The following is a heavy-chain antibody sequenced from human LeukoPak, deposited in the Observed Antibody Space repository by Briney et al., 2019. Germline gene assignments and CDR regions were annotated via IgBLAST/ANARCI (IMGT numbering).Heavy chain of an antibody. CDR3: AREAAAGTGWFDP. D-gene: IGHD6-13*01. CDR2: TYYRSKWYN. J-gene: IGHJ5*02. CDR1: GDGVSSNSAC. Sequence: SQTLSLTCAISGDGVSSNSACWSWVRQSPSRGLEWLGRTYYRSKWYNDYAVSVKSRIPINPDTSKNQFSLQLNSVTPEDTAVYYCAREAAAGTGWFDPWGQGTLVTVSS. V-gene: IGHV6-1*01.